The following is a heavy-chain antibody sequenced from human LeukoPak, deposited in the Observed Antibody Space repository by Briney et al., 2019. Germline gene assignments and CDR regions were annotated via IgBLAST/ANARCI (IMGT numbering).Heavy chain of an antibody. CDR1: GFTFSSYG. Sequence: HAGGSLRLSCAASGFTFSSYGMHWVRQAPGKGLEWVAVIWYDGSNKYYADSVKGRFTISRDNSKNTLYLQMNSLRAEDTAVYYCAKAVSSSWWIDYWGQGTLVTVSS. CDR2: IWYDGSNK. J-gene: IGHJ4*02. D-gene: IGHD6-13*01. CDR3: AKAVSSSWWIDY. V-gene: IGHV3-33*06.